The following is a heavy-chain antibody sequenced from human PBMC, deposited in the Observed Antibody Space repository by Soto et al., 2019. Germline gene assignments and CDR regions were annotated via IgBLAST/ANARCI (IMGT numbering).Heavy chain of an antibody. J-gene: IGHJ4*02. CDR2: IVVGSGNT. V-gene: IGHV1-58*02. Sequence: SVKVSCKASGFTFFTSAIQWVRQARGQRLEWMGWIVVGSGNTNYAQKFQERVSITRDMSTNTAYMDLTSLRSEDTAVYYCAADPYCGGDCYFDYWGQGTMVTVSS. CDR3: AADPYCGGDCYFDY. D-gene: IGHD2-21*02. CDR1: GFTFFTSA.